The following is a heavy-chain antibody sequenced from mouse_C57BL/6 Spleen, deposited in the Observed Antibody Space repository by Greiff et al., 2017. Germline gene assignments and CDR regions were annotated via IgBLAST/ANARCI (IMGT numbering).Heavy chain of an antibody. CDR3: ARDGATVVPFDY. J-gene: IGHJ2*01. D-gene: IGHD1-1*01. CDR2: ISDGGSYT. CDR1: GFTFSSYA. Sequence: DVMLVESGGGLVKPGGSLKLSCAASGFTFSSYAMSWVRQTPEKRLEWVATISDGGSYTYYPDNVKGRFTISRDNAKNNLYLQMSHLKSEDTAMYYCARDGATVVPFDYWGQGTTLTVSS. V-gene: IGHV5-4*01.